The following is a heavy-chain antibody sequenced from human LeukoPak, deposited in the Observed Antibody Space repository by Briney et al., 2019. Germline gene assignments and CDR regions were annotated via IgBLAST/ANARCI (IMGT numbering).Heavy chain of an antibody. CDR2: IYYGGSA. Sequence: PSETLSLTCTVSGGSISSSSYFWGWIRQPPGKGLEWIGSIYYGGSAYYNPSLKSRVTISVDTFKNQFSLKLSSVTAADTAVYYCARHAPYGDFHYFDYWGQGTLVTVSS. D-gene: IGHD4-17*01. CDR3: ARHAPYGDFHYFDY. V-gene: IGHV4-39*01. CDR1: GGSISSSSYF. J-gene: IGHJ4*02.